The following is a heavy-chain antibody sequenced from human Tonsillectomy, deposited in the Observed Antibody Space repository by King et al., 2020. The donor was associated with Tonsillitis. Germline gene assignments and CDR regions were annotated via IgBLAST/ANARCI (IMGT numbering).Heavy chain of an antibody. Sequence: VQLQQWGAGLLKPSETLSLTCAVYGGSFSGYYWSWIRQPPGKGLEWIGEINHSGSTNYNPSLKSRVTISVDTSKNQFSLKLSSVTAADTAVYYCARDVGEINYYYYYGMDVWGHGTTVTVSS. CDR1: GGSFSGYY. CDR2: INHSGST. J-gene: IGHJ6*02. V-gene: IGHV4-34*01. CDR3: ARDVGEINYYYYYGMDV. D-gene: IGHD2-21*01.